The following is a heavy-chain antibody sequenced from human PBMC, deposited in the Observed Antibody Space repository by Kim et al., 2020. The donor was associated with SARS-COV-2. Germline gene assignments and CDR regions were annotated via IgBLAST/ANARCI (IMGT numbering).Heavy chain of an antibody. V-gene: IGHV4-4*02. D-gene: IGHD3-10*01. CDR1: GGSISSSNW. CDR2: IYHSGST. Sequence: SETLSLTCAVSGGSISSSNWWSWVRQPPGKGLEWIGEIYHSGSTNYNPSLKSRVTISVDKSKNQFSLKLSSVTAADTAVYYCARVGILLWFGELTHYFDYWGQGTLVTVSS. J-gene: IGHJ4*02. CDR3: ARVGILLWFGELTHYFDY.